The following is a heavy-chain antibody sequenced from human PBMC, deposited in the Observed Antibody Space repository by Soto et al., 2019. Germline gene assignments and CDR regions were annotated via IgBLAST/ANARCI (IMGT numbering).Heavy chain of an antibody. CDR1: GYTFTSYA. V-gene: IGHV1-3*01. Sequence: QVQLVQSGAEVKKPGASVKVSCKASGYTFTSYAMHWVRHAPGQRLEWMGWINAGNGNTQYSQKLQGRVTITRDTSASTAYMELSSRRSEDTAVYYCARDRHYDFWSGVYYYYYMDVWGKGTTVTVSS. D-gene: IGHD3-3*01. J-gene: IGHJ6*03. CDR3: ARDRHYDFWSGVYYYYYMDV. CDR2: INAGNGNT.